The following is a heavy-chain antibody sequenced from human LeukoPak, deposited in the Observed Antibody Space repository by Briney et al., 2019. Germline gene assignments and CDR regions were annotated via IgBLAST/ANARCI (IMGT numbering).Heavy chain of an antibody. Sequence: PSETLSLTCTVSGVSISSGGYYWSWIRQHPGKGLEWIGYIYYSGSTYYNPSLKSRVTISVDTSKNQFSLKLSSVTVADTAVYYCARGAPLYCSNTSCYGGSFQHWGQGTLVSVSS. CDR3: ARGAPLYCSNTSCYGGSFQH. V-gene: IGHV4-31*03. J-gene: IGHJ1*01. D-gene: IGHD2-2*01. CDR2: IYYSGST. CDR1: GVSISSGGYY.